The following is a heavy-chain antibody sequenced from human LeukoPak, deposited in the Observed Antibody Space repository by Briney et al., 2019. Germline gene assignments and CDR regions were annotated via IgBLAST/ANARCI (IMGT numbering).Heavy chain of an antibody. CDR2: IYYSGST. CDR3: ARVNQRITMVRGVRRGAFDI. V-gene: IGHV4-61*05. Sequence: SETLSLTCTVSGGSISSSSYYWSWIRQPPGKGLEWIGYIYYSGSTNYNPSLKSRVTISVDTSKNQFSLKLSSVTAADTAVYYCARVNQRITMVRGVRRGAFDIWGQGTMVTVSS. J-gene: IGHJ3*02. CDR1: GGSISSSSYY. D-gene: IGHD3-10*01.